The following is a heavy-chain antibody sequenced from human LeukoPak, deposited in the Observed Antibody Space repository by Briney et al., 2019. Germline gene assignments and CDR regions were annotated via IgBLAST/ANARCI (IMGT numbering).Heavy chain of an antibody. CDR2: IYTSGST. V-gene: IGHV4-4*07. CDR1: GGSISSYY. J-gene: IGHJ4*02. D-gene: IGHD4-17*01. Sequence: SETLSLTCTVSGGSISSYYWSWIRQPAGKGLEWIVRIYTSGSTNYNPSLKSRVTMSVHTSKSQFSLKLSSVTAADPAVYYCARAIETNDYGDLYFDYWGGGTRVSVFS. CDR3: ARAIETNDYGDLYFDY.